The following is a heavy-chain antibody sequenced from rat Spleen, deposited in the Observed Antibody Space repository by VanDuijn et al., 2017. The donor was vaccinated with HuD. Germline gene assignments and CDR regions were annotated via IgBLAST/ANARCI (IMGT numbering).Heavy chain of an antibody. V-gene: IGHV5-29*01. CDR3: ARVGRSRLQGFAN. D-gene: IGHD1-1*01. CDR2: ISFDGTGT. J-gene: IGHJ3*01. CDR1: GFTFSDYY. Sequence: EVELVESDAGLVRPGRSLKLSCAASGFTFSDYYMAWVRQAPTKGLEWVATISFDGTGTYYRDSVKGRFTISRDNAKSTLYLQMDSLRSEDTATYYCARVGRSRLQGFANWGQGTLVTVSS.